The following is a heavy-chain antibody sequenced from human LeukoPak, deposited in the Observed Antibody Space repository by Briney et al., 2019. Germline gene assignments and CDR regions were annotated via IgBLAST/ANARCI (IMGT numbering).Heavy chain of an antibody. CDR1: GFTFSSHW. J-gene: IGHJ4*02. V-gene: IGHV3-30-3*01. CDR3: ARDQGGFGELLPDDY. Sequence: GGSLRLSCAASGFTFSSHWMTWVRQAPGKGLEWVAVISYDGSNKYYADSVKGRFTISRDNSKNTLYLQMNSLRAEDTAVYYCARDQGGFGELLPDDYWGQGTLVTVSS. D-gene: IGHD3-10*01. CDR2: ISYDGSNK.